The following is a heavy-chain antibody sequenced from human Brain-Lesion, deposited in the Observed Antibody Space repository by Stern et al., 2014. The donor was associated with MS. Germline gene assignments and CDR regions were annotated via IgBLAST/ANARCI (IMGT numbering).Heavy chain of an antibody. V-gene: IGHV5-51*03. Sequence: VQLGQSGAEVKKPGESLKISCKGSGYSFTSYWVAWVRQMPGRGLEWMGIIYPRDSDTKYSPSFQGQVTISADKSISTAYLQWSSLKASDTAMYFCARFYSGSFLDYWGQGSLVTVSS. J-gene: IGHJ4*02. CDR3: ARFYSGSFLDY. D-gene: IGHD4-23*01. CDR1: GYSFTSYW. CDR2: IYPRDSDT.